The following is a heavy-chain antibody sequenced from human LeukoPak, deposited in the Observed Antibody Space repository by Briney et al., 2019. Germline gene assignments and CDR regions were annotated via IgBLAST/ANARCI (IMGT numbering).Heavy chain of an antibody. V-gene: IGHV3-11*01. CDR3: ARRRDFIDY. D-gene: IGHD3/OR15-3a*01. CDR1: GFTLSDYY. Sequence: GRSLRLSCAASGFTLSDYYMSWIRQAPGKGLEWVSYSSSSGSTIYYADSVKGRFAISRDNAKNSLYLQMNSLRAEDTAVYYGARRRDFIDYWGQGTLVTVSS. J-gene: IGHJ4*02. CDR2: SSSSGSTI.